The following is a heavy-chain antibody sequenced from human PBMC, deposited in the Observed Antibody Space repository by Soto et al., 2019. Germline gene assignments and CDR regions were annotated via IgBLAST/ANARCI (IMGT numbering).Heavy chain of an antibody. J-gene: IGHJ6*02. D-gene: IGHD1-26*01. CDR1: GFTLSSYA. CDR3: ARAMGGLYYYYYGMDV. V-gene: IGHV3-30-3*01. CDR2: ISYDGSNK. Sequence: QVQLVESGGGVVQPGRSLRLSCAASGFTLSSYAMHWVRQAPGKGLEWVAVISYDGSNKYYADSVKGRFTISRDNSKNTLFLQMNSLRAEDTAVYYCARAMGGLYYYYYGMDVWGQGTTVTVSS.